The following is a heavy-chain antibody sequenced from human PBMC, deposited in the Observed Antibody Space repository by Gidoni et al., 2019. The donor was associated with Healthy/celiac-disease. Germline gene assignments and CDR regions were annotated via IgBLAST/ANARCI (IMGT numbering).Heavy chain of an antibody. CDR3: ARSSVVAATLYYFDY. CDR1: GFTFSDYY. V-gene: IGHV3-11*06. Sequence: QVQLVESGGGLVKPGGSLRLSCAASGFTFSDYYMSWIRQAPGKGLEWVSYISSSSSYTNYADSVKGRFTISRDNAKNSLYLQMSSLRAEDTAVYYCARSSVVAATLYYFDYWGQGTLVTVSS. D-gene: IGHD2-15*01. CDR2: ISSSSSYT. J-gene: IGHJ4*02.